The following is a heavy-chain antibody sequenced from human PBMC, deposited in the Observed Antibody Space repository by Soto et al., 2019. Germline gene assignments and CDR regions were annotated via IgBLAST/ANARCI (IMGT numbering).Heavy chain of an antibody. J-gene: IGHJ5*02. CDR2: IYYSGST. D-gene: IGHD3-9*01. V-gene: IGHV4-39*01. CDR3: ARQHYDILTGP. Sequence: SETLSLTCTVSGGSISSSSYYWGWIRQPPGKGLEWIGSIYYSGSTYYNPSLKSRVTISVDTSKNQFSLKLSSVTAADTAVYYCARQHYDILTGPLGQGTLVTVSS. CDR1: GGSISSSSYY.